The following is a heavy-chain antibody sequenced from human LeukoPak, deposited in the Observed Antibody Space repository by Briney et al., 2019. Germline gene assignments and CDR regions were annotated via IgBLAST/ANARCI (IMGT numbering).Heavy chain of an antibody. J-gene: IGHJ4*02. D-gene: IGHD1-1*01. CDR3: ARGLQLERSFDY. CDR1: GFTFNSYE. CDR2: ISSSGSSI. V-gene: IGHV3-48*03. Sequence: GGSLRLSCAASGFTFNSYEMNWVRQAPGKGREWVSCISSSGSSIYYADSVKGRFTISRDNAKNSLYLQMNSLRAEDTAVYYCARGLQLERSFDYWGQGTLVTVSS.